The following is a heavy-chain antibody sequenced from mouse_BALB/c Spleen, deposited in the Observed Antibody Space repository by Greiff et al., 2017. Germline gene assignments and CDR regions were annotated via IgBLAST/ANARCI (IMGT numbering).Heavy chain of an antibody. CDR3: ARGVYQRYFDV. V-gene: IGHV14-1*02. CDR1: GFNIKDYY. J-gene: IGHJ1*01. Sequence: VQLKESGAELVRPGALVKLSCKASGFNIKDYYMHWVKQRPEQGLEWIGWIDPENGNTIYDPKFQGKASITADTSSNTAYLQLSSLTSEDTAVYYCARGVYQRYFDVWGAGTTVTVSS. CDR2: IDPENGNT.